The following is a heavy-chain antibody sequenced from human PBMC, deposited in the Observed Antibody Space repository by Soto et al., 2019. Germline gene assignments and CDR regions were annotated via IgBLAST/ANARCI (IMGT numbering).Heavy chain of an antibody. V-gene: IGHV4-30-4*01. Sequence: SETLSLTCSVSGDSTSTVDYFWAWIRQPPGQALEYIGYIYKSATTYYNPSFESRVAISLDTSKSQFSLNVTSVTAADTAVYFCARGRYCLTGRCFPNWFDSWGQGTLVTVSS. J-gene: IGHJ5*01. CDR3: ARGRYCLTGRCFPNWFDS. CDR2: IYKSATT. CDR1: GDSTSTVDYF. D-gene: IGHD2-15*01.